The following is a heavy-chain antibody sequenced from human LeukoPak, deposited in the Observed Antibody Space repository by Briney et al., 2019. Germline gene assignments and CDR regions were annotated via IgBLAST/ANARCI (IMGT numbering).Heavy chain of an antibody. J-gene: IGHJ4*02. CDR2: MSSGSRYI. Sequence: GGSLRLSCAASGFTFSSYSMTWVRQAPGKGLEWVSSMSSGSRYIYYADSVRGRFTISRDNAKNSLYLLMNSLRAEGTAVYYCARDRPTGASRLFVVQWGQGTLVTVSS. D-gene: IGHD2-15*01. V-gene: IGHV3-21*01. CDR1: GFTFSSYS. CDR3: ARDRPTGASRLFVVQ.